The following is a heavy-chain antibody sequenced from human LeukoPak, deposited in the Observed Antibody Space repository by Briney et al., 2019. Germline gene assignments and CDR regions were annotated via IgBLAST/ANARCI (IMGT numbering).Heavy chain of an antibody. CDR3: AKDTHVGYGDPSALYDY. J-gene: IGHJ4*02. Sequence: PGGSLRLSCAASGFTFSRYGIHWVRQAPGRGLEWVAFIRYDGIKTYYADSVKGRFTISRHNSKNTLYLHMNSLTPEDTAVYYCAKDTHVGYGDPSALYDYWGQGTLVTVSS. CDR1: GFTFSRYG. CDR2: IRYDGIKT. V-gene: IGHV3-30*02. D-gene: IGHD4-17*01.